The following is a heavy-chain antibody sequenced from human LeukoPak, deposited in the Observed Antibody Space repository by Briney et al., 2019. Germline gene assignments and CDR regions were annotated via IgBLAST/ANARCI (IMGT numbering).Heavy chain of an antibody. Sequence: SVKVSCKASGGTFSSYAISWVRQAPGQGLEWMGRIIPILGMANYAQKFQGRVTITADKSTSTAYMELSSLRSEDTAVYYCARSSPRLQENAFDIWGQGTMVTVSS. CDR3: ARSSPRLQENAFDI. CDR1: GGTFSSYA. D-gene: IGHD4-11*01. CDR2: IIPILGMA. J-gene: IGHJ3*02. V-gene: IGHV1-69*04.